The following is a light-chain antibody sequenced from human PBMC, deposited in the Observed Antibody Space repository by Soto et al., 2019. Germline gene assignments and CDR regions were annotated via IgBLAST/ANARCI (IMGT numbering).Light chain of an antibody. V-gene: IGLV2-14*01. CDR3: SSFTSTSSLV. Sequence: QSALTQPASVSGSPGQSITISCTGTSRDVGGYNYVSWYQQHPGKVPKLMIYGVSNRPSGVSDRFSGSRSGNTASLTISRLQAEDEADYYCSSFTSTSSLVFGTGTKVTVL. CDR1: SRDVGGYNY. CDR2: GVS. J-gene: IGLJ1*01.